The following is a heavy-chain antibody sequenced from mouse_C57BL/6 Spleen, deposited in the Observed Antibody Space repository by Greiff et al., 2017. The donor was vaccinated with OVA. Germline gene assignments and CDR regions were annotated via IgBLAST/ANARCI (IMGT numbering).Heavy chain of an antibody. J-gene: IGHJ4*01. D-gene: IGHD2-5*01. V-gene: IGHV1-22*01. Sequence: EVQLVESGPELVKPGASVKMSCKASGYTFTDYNMHWVKQSHGKSLEWIGYINPNNGGTSYNQKFKGKATLTVNKSSSTAYMELRSLTSEDSAVYYCARKSNYRYYAMDYWGQGTSVTVSS. CDR1: GYTFTDYN. CDR2: INPNNGGT. CDR3: ARKSNYRYYAMDY.